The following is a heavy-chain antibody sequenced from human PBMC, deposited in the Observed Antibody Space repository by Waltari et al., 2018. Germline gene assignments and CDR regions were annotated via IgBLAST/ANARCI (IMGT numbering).Heavy chain of an antibody. CDR2: ISGSGGST. CDR3: AKVGRGYCTGGVCYPRDYYYYMDV. Sequence: EVQLVESGGGLVQPGGSLRLSCAASGFTFSRFSLSWVRQAPGKGPAWVPAISGSGGSTYYADSVKGRFTISRDNSKNTLYLQMNSLRAEDTAVYYCAKVGRGYCTGGVCYPRDYYYYMDVWGKGTTVTVSS. D-gene: IGHD2-8*02. CDR1: GFTFSRFS. J-gene: IGHJ6*03. V-gene: IGHV3-23*04.